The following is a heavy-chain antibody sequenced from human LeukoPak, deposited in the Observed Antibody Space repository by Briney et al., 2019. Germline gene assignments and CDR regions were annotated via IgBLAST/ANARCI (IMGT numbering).Heavy chain of an antibody. CDR1: GFTFSSYG. CDR2: IRYDGSNK. CDR3: AKDLEYISYYFDY. J-gene: IGHJ4*02. D-gene: IGHD6-6*01. V-gene: IGHV3-30*02. Sequence: GGSLRLSCAASGFTFSSYGMHWVRQALGKGLEWVAFIRYDGSNKYYADSVKGRFTISRDNSKNTLYLQMNSLRAEDTAVYYRAKDLEYISYYFDYWGQGTLVTVSS.